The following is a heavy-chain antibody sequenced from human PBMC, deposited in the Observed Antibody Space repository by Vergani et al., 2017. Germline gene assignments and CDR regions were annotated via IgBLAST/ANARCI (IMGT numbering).Heavy chain of an antibody. CDR1: GGTFSSCA. CDR2: IIPIFGTA. J-gene: IGHJ3*02. V-gene: IGHV1-69*01. D-gene: IGHD2-2*02. CDR3: ASLRYCSSTSCYTGDAFDI. Sequence: QVQLVQSGAEVKKPGSSVKVSCKASGGTFSSCAISWVRQAPGQGLEWMGGIIPIFGTANYAQKFQGRVTITADESTSTAYMELSSLRSEDTAVYYCASLRYCSSTSCYTGDAFDIWGQGTMVTVSS.